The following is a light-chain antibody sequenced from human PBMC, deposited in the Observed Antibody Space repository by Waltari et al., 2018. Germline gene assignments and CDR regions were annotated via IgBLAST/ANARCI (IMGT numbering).Light chain of an antibody. V-gene: IGKV3-20*01. CDR2: GAS. J-gene: IGKJ1*01. Sequence: EIVLTQSPGTLSLSPGERATLSCRASQSITNNYLAWYQQKHGQAPRLLIYGASSRATGIPDRFSGSGSGTDFTLTISRLEPEDFAVYVCQQYGSSPPTFGQGTKVEIK. CDR3: QQYGSSPPT. CDR1: QSITNNY.